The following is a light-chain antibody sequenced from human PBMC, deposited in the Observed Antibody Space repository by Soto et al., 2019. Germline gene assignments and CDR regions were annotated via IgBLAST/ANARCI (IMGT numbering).Light chain of an antibody. CDR2: GAS. Sequence: EIVLTQSPGTLSLSPGEGATLSCRASQSVSSSYLAWFQQKPGQAPRLLMYGASTRATGIPDRFSGSGSETDFTLTISRLEPEDFAVYYCQQYGSTPRTFGQGTKVDIK. V-gene: IGKV3-20*01. CDR3: QQYGSTPRT. J-gene: IGKJ1*01. CDR1: QSVSSSY.